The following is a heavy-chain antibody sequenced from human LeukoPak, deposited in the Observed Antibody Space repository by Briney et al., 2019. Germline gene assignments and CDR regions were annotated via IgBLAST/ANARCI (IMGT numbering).Heavy chain of an antibody. J-gene: IGHJ4*02. D-gene: IGHD3-22*01. Sequence: ETLSLTCAVYGGSFSGYYWSWIRQPPGKGLEWIGEINHSGSTNYNPSLKSRVTISVDTSKNQFSLKLSSVTAADTAVYYCARHDPGVVVRSYYFDYWGQGTLVTVSS. CDR3: ARHDPGVVVRSYYFDY. CDR1: GGSFSGYY. CDR2: INHSGST. V-gene: IGHV4-34*01.